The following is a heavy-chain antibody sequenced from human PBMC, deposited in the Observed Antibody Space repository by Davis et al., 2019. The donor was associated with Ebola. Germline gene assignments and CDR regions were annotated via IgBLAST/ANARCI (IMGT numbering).Heavy chain of an antibody. CDR2: ISYDGSNK. J-gene: IGHJ4*02. CDR3: ARGWIQLSPFDY. CDR1: GFTFSSYG. V-gene: IGHV3-30*03. Sequence: GSLRLSCAASGFTFSSYGMHWVRQAPGKGLEWVAVISYDGSNKYYADSVKGRFTISRDNSKNTLYLQMNSLRAEDTAVYYCARGWIQLSPFDYWGQGTLVTVSS. D-gene: IGHD5-18*01.